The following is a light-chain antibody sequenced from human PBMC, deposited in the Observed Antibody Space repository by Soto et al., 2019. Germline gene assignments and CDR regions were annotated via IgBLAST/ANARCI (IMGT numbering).Light chain of an antibody. CDR2: EDT. V-gene: IGLV2-23*01. Sequence: QSALTQPASVSGSPGQSITISCTGTSSDIESDNLVSWYQQYPGTAPKLMIYEDTKRPSGVSDRFSASKSGNTASLTISGLQAEDEADYYCSSYAGGGPRVFGGGTKLTVL. CDR3: SSYAGGGPRV. J-gene: IGLJ2*01. CDR1: SSDIESDNL.